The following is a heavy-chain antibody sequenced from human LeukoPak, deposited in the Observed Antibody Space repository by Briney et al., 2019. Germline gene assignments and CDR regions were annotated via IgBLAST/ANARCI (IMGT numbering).Heavy chain of an antibody. V-gene: IGHV4-34*01. J-gene: IGHJ4*02. D-gene: IGHD4-23*01. CDR2: INHSGST. CDR1: GGSFSGYY. Sequence: PSETLSLTCAVYGGSFSGYYWSWIRQPPGKGLEWIGEINHSGSTNYNPSLKSRVTISVDTSKNQFSLKLSSVTAADTAVYYCARLERWGGPQVFDYWGQGTLVTVSS. CDR3: ARLERWGGPQVFDY.